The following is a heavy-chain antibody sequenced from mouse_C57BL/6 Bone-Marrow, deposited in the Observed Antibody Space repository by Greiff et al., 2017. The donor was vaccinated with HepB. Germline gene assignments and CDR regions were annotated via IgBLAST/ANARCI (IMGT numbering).Heavy chain of an antibody. V-gene: IGHV2-9-1*01. CDR3: ASYDYEFAY. Sequence: VKVVESGPGLVAPSQSLSITCTVSGFSLTSYAISWVRQPPGKGLEWLGVIWTGGGTNYNSALKSRLSISKDNSKSQVFLKMNSLQTDDTARYYCASYDYEFAYWGQGTLVTVSA. D-gene: IGHD2-4*01. J-gene: IGHJ3*01. CDR1: GFSLTSYA. CDR2: IWTGGGT.